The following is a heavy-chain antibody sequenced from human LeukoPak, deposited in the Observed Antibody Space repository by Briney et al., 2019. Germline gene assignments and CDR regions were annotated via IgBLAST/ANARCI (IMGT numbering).Heavy chain of an antibody. Sequence: ASVKVSCKASGYTFTSYYMHWVRQAPGQGLEWMGIINPSGGSTSYAQKFQGRVTMTRDMSTSTVYMELSSLRSEDTAVYYCARGGYSSSWFTPINRDAFDIWGQGTMVTVSS. CDR3: ARGGYSSSWFTPINRDAFDI. CDR1: GYTFTSYY. V-gene: IGHV1-46*01. D-gene: IGHD6-13*01. CDR2: INPSGGST. J-gene: IGHJ3*02.